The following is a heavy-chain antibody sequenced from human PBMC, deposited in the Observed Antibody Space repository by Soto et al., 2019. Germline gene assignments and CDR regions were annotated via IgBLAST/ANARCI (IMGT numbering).Heavy chain of an antibody. D-gene: IGHD6-13*01. Sequence: PGGSLRLSWAASLLTLSNICIYCGRQPLRKGRMWITRILGHPSRTSIGYANSVKVGVTSSRDNAKNTLYLQMDSLKAEDTAVYFCAKDLHIAAADSWGQGALVTVSS. CDR2: ILGHPSRT. J-gene: IGHJ4*02. CDR1: LLTLSNIC. V-gene: IGHV3-74*01. CDR3: AKDLHIAAADS.